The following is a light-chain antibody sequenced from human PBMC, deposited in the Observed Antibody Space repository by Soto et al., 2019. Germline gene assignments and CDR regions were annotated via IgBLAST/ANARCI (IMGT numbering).Light chain of an antibody. J-gene: IGKJ1*01. CDR3: QHYNSYSEA. Sequence: DIQMTQSPSTLAASVGDRVTMTCRASQTISSWLAWYQQKPGKVPNLLIYKASTLKSGVPSRFSGSGSGTEFTLTISSLQPDDFATYYCQHYNSYSEAFGQGPWWIS. CDR1: QTISSW. CDR2: KAS. V-gene: IGKV1-5*03.